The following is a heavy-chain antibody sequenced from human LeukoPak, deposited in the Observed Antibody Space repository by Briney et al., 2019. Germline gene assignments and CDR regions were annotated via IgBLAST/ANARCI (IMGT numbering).Heavy chain of an antibody. D-gene: IGHD2-2*01. CDR2: ISAYNGNT. J-gene: IGHJ4*02. CDR3: ARAEKRVVPAAMVDY. Sequence: ASVKVSCKASGYTFTSYGISWVRQAPGQGLEWMGWISAYNGNTNYAQKLQGRVTMTTDTSTSTAYMELRSLRSDDTAVYYCARAEKRVVPAAMVDYWGQGTLVTVSS. CDR1: GYTFTSYG. V-gene: IGHV1-18*01.